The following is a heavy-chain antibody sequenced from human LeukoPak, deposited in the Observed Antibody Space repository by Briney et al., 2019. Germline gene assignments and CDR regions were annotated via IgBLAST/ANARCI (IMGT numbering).Heavy chain of an antibody. CDR1: GFTFSSYW. CDR2: IKSDGST. V-gene: IGHV3-74*01. Sequence: GGSLRLSCAASGFTFSSYWMHWVRQAPGKGLVCVSRIKSDGSTNYADSVKGRFTISRDNAKNTLSLQMNSLRAEDTGVYYCARAPSEIGGYYPEYFRHWGQGTLVTVSS. CDR3: ARAPSEIGGYYPEYFRH. D-gene: IGHD3-22*01. J-gene: IGHJ1*01.